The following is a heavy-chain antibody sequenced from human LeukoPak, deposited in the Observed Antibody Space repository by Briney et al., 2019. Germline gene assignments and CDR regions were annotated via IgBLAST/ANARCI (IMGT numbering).Heavy chain of an antibody. CDR2: IYSGGST. V-gene: IGHV3-53*05. J-gene: IGHJ4*02. CDR1: GFTVSSNY. CDR3: AKVDSPYYYGSGSYAPTDY. D-gene: IGHD3-10*01. Sequence: GGSLRLSCAASGFTVSSNYVSWVRQAPGKGLEWVSVIYSGGSTYYAGSVKGRFTISRDNSKNTLYLQMNSLRAEDTALYYCAKVDSPYYYGSGSYAPTDYWGQGTLVTVSS.